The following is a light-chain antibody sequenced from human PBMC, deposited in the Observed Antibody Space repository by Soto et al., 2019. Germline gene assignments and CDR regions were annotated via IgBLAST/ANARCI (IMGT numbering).Light chain of an antibody. Sequence: QSALTQPASVSGSPGQSLTISCTGTSSDVGGYNFVSWYQQHPGKVPKLMSFDVNRRPSGVADRFSGSKSGNTASLTISGLQAEDEGDYYCCSYTSSRTHVFGSGTKLTVL. CDR1: SSDVGGYNF. J-gene: IGLJ1*01. CDR3: CSYTSSRTHV. CDR2: DVN. V-gene: IGLV2-14*03.